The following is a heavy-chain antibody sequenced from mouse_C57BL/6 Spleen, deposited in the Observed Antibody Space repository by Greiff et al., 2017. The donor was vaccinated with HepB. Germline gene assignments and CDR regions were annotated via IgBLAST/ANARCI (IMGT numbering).Heavy chain of an antibody. CDR1: GFSFTSYG. Sequence: VQRVESGPGLVQPSQSLSITCTVSGFSFTSYGVHWVRQSPGKGLEWLGVIWRGGSTVYNAAFMSRLSITKDNSKSQVFFKMNSLQADDTAIYYCAKNSLLRQRDAMDYWGQGTSVTVSS. D-gene: IGHD1-2*01. CDR2: IWRGGST. J-gene: IGHJ4*01. V-gene: IGHV2-5*01. CDR3: AKNSLLRQRDAMDY.